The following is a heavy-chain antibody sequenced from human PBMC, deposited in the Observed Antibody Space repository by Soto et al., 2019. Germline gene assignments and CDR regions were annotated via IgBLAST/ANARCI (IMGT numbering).Heavy chain of an antibody. Sequence: GGSLRLSCAASGFTFSSYGMHWVRQAPGKGLEWVAVIWYDGSNKYYADSVKGRFTISRDNSKNTLYLQMNSLRAEDTAVYYCARDPSVDTAMVNPQYYYYGMDVWGQGTTVTVSS. CDR3: ARDPSVDTAMVNPQYYYYGMDV. D-gene: IGHD5-18*01. CDR1: GFTFSSYG. V-gene: IGHV3-33*01. CDR2: IWYDGSNK. J-gene: IGHJ6*02.